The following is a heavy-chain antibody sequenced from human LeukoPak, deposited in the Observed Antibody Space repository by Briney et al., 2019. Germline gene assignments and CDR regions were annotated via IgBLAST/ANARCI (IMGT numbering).Heavy chain of an antibody. J-gene: IGHJ4*02. D-gene: IGHD4-23*01. CDR3: ARAGTSVVTFYALDY. V-gene: IGHV3-30-3*01. Sequence: PGGSLRLSCAASGFSFSTYAIHWVRQAPGKGLEWVAVILYDGSQERYADSVQGRFTVSRDNSKNTLYLQMNSLRVEDTAVYYCARAGTSVVTFYALDYWGQGTLVTVSS. CDR1: GFSFSTYA. CDR2: ILYDGSQE.